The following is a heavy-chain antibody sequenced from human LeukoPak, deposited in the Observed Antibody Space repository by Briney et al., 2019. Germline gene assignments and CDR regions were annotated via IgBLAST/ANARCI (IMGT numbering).Heavy chain of an antibody. CDR1: GYTLTELS. CDR3: ATGYLVVY. V-gene: IGHV1-24*01. J-gene: IGHJ4*02. CDR2: FYPEDGET. D-gene: IGHD1-1*01. Sequence: ASVKASRKVSGYTLTELSMHWGRQAPGKRLGCVGGFYPEDGETIYTQKLKGRVTMTEDTSTDTAYRRLSLLTSEDPVCYNCATGYLVVYWGQGTLVTVSS.